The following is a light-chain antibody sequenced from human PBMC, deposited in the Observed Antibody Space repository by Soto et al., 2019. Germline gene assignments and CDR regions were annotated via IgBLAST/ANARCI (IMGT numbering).Light chain of an antibody. CDR3: QQYGRSPPFT. J-gene: IGKJ2*01. Sequence: EIVLTQSPGTLSLSPGERATLSCRASQSVSSTYIAWYQQNPGRAPRLLIYGASSRATGIPDRFSGSGSGTDFNLTISRLEAEDFAVYFCQQYGRSPPFTFGQGTKVEIK. CDR1: QSVSSTY. V-gene: IGKV3-20*01. CDR2: GAS.